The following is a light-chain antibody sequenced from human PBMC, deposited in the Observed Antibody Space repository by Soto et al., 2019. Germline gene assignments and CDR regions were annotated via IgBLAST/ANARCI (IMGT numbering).Light chain of an antibody. CDR3: QQYNTYPLT. J-gene: IGKJ4*01. CDR2: KAS. V-gene: IGKV1-5*03. CDR1: QSISTW. Sequence: DIQMTQSPSTLSASVGDRVTITCRASQSISTWLAWYQQKPGKAPKLLIYKASNLEDGVPSRFSGSGSGTEFTVTISNLQPDDFATYYCQQYNTYPLTFGGGTTVEIK.